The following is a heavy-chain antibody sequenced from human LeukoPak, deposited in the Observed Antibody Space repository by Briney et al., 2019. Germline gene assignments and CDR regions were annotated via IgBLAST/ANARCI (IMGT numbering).Heavy chain of an antibody. CDR2: ISWNSGSI. CDR1: GFTFDDYA. V-gene: IGHV3-9*01. D-gene: IGHD5-18*01. CDR3: AKVKETATGHLNRANPQYYFDY. Sequence: GRSLRLSCAASGFTFDDYAMHWVRQAPGKGLEWVSGISWNSGSIGYADSVKGRFTISRDNAKNSLYLQMNSLRAEDTALYYCAKVKETATGHLNRANPQYYFDYWGQGTLVTVSS. J-gene: IGHJ4*02.